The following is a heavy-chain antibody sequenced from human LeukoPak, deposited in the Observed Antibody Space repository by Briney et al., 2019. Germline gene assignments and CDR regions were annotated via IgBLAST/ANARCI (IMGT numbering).Heavy chain of an antibody. CDR3: ARSGLSRFGF. CDR2: FSGSGGST. Sequence: GGSLRLSCAASGFIFSNYAMSWVRQAPGKGLQWVSAFSGSGGSTYYADSVKGRFTISRDNSRNTLYLQMNSLRAEDTAVYYCARSGLSRFGFWGQGTMVTVSS. CDR1: GFIFSNYA. J-gene: IGHJ3*01. V-gene: IGHV3-23*01. D-gene: IGHD2/OR15-2a*01.